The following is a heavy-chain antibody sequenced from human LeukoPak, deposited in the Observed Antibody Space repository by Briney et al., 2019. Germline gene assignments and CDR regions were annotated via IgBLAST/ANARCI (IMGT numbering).Heavy chain of an antibody. J-gene: IGHJ4*02. CDR2: IHTSGST. CDR3: TRRRGGWGEGEFDF. Sequence: PSETLSLICTVSGGSISGVYWNWIRQPPRKGLEWVGYIHTSGSTSFNPSLKSRLSFSIDTSKNQVSLRLSSVTATDTAVYYCTRRRGGWGEGEFDFWGQGIPVTVST. V-gene: IGHV4-4*09. CDR1: GGSISGVY. D-gene: IGHD3-16*01.